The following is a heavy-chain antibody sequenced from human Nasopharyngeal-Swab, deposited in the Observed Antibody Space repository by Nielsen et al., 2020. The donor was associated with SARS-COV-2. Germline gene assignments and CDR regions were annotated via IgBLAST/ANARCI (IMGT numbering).Heavy chain of an antibody. J-gene: IGHJ4*02. D-gene: IGHD5-24*01. Sequence: GGSLRLSCAASGFTISRYWMLWVRHAPGKGLVWVSRLHSDGSGTTYADSERGRFTISRDNAKNTLYLQMNSLRAEDTAVYYCARGGDGYSMDYWGQGTLVTVSS. V-gene: IGHV3-74*01. CDR3: ARGGDGYSMDY. CDR2: LHSDGSGT. CDR1: GFTISRYW.